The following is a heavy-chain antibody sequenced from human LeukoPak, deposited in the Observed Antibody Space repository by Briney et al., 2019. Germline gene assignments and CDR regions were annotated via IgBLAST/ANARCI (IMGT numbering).Heavy chain of an antibody. CDR1: GGSFSGYY. CDR2: INHSGST. D-gene: IGHD3-9*01. CDR3: ARGPRGQLRYFDWTLSFDY. Sequence: PSETPSLTCAVYGGSFSGYYWSWIRQPPGKGLEWIGEINHSGSTNYNPSLKSRVTISVDTSKNQFSLKLSSVTAADTAVYYCARGPRGQLRYFDWTLSFDYWGQGTLVTVSS. J-gene: IGHJ4*02. V-gene: IGHV4-34*01.